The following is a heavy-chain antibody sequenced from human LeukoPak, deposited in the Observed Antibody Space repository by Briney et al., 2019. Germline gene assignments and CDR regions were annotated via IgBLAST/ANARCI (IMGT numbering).Heavy chain of an antibody. CDR3: AKSSDGSTSFDQ. CDR2: ISDSGGTT. Sequence: PGGSLRLSCAASGFTFRTYSMNWVRQAPGKVLEWVSGISDSGGTTYYVDSVKGRFTISRDNSKNTLYLQFNSLRAEDMALYYCAKSSDGSTSFDQWGQGTLVTVSS. CDR1: GFTFRTYS. D-gene: IGHD2-2*01. J-gene: IGHJ4*02. V-gene: IGHV3-23*01.